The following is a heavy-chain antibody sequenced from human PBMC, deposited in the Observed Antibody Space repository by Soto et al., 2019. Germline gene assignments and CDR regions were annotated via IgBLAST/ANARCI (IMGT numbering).Heavy chain of an antibody. CDR3: ARAMVRGVTSYYYYGMDV. D-gene: IGHD3-10*01. CDR2: IIPIFGTA. Sequence: QVQLVQSGAEVKKPGSSVKVSCKASGGTFRSYAISWVRQAPGQGLEWMGGIIPIFGTANYAQKFQGRVTITADESTSTAYMELSSLRSEDTAVYYCARAMVRGVTSYYYYGMDVWGQGTTVTVSS. V-gene: IGHV1-69*01. CDR1: GGTFRSYA. J-gene: IGHJ6*02.